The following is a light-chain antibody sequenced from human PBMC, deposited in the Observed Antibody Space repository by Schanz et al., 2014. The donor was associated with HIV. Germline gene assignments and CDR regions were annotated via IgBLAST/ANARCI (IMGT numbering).Light chain of an antibody. J-gene: IGLJ2*01. CDR2: NND. CDR3: ATWDITLNGPV. V-gene: IGLV1-44*01. CDR1: RSDIGGRS. Sequence: QSVLTQPPSASGTPGQRITIFCSGIRSDIGGRSVDWYRQRPGTAPKLLIHNNDQRPSGVPDRFSGSKSGTSASLTISGLQSDDEADYYCATWDITLNGPVFGGGTKVTVL.